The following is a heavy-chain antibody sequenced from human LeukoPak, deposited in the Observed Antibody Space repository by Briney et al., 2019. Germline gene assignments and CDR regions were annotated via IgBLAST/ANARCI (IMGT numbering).Heavy chain of an antibody. CDR3: ARECFTYGFPNWFDS. V-gene: IGHV3-48*03. Sequence: GGSLRLSCAASGFTFSRYEMNWARQAPGKGLEWVSYISSSGSTIYYADSVKGRFTISRDNAKNSLYLQMSSLRAEDTAVYYCARECFTYGFPNWFDSWGQGTLVTVSS. CDR2: ISSSGSTI. D-gene: IGHD3-10*01. J-gene: IGHJ5*01. CDR1: GFTFSRYE.